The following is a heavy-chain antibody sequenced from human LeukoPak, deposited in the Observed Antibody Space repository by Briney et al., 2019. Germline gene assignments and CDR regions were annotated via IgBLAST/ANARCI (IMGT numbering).Heavy chain of an antibody. CDR1: GFTFSSYA. CDR2: ISGSGGST. D-gene: IGHD2-2*01. V-gene: IGHV3-23*01. CDR3: ARAPKGCTTTTCYAGGVDS. J-gene: IGHJ4*02. Sequence: GGSLRLSCAASGFTFSSYAMSWVRQAPGKGLEWVSGISGSGGSTFYADSVKGRFTSSRDNSMNTLYLQMNSLRAEDTAMYYCARAPKGCTTTTCYAGGVDSWGQGTLVTVSS.